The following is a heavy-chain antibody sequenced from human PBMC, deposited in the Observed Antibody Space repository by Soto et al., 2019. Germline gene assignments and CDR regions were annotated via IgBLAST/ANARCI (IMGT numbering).Heavy chain of an antibody. J-gene: IGHJ5*02. D-gene: IGHD3-10*01. CDR1: GGSISTYY. CDR3: ARVFTMVRGVIMGNWFDP. V-gene: IGHV4-59*01. CDR2: IYYSGST. Sequence: PSETLSLTCTVSGGSISTYYWSWSRQPPGKGLEWIGYIYYSGSTNYNPSLKSRVTISVDTSKNQFSLKLSSVTAADTAVYYCARVFTMVRGVIMGNWFDPWGQGTLVTVSS.